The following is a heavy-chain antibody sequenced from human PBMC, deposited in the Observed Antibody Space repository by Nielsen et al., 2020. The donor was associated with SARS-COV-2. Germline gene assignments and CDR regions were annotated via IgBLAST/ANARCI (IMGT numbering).Heavy chain of an antibody. Sequence: SLKISCAASGFTFDDYAMHWVRQAPGKGLEWVSGISWNSGSIGYADSVKGRFTISRDNAKNSLYLQMNSLRAEDTALYYCAKDTETRGDWYFDLWGRGTLVTVSS. CDR1: GFTFDDYA. J-gene: IGHJ2*01. CDR2: ISWNSGSI. CDR3: AKDTETRGDWYFDL. D-gene: IGHD2-8*02. V-gene: IGHV3-9*01.